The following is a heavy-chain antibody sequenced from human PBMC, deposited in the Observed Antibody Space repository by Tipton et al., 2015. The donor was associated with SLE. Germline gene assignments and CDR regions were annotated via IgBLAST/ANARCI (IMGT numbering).Heavy chain of an antibody. CDR2: IYDSGS. D-gene: IGHD2-2*01. CDR3: ARTAVLAAIMMDV. V-gene: IGHV4-59*01. J-gene: IGHJ6*02. Sequence: TLSLTCIVSGGSINDYYWGWIRQSPGKGLEWIASIYDSGSNYNPSLKNRVTISLDTSKSQFSLRLTPVTAADTAVYYCARTAVLAAIMMDVWGQGTTVTVSS. CDR1: GGSINDYY.